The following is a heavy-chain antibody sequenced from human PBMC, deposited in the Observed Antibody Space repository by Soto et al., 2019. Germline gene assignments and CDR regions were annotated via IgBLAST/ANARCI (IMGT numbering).Heavy chain of an antibody. D-gene: IGHD4-17*01. CDR3: ARGRRTVTTPFHYYYYGMDV. J-gene: IGHJ6*02. Sequence: ASVKVSCKASGYTFTGYYMHWVRQAPGQGLEWMGWINPNSGGTNYAQKFQGWVTMTRDTSISTAYMELSRLRSDDTAVYYCARGRRTVTTPFHYYYYGMDVWGQGTTVTVSS. V-gene: IGHV1-2*04. CDR2: INPNSGGT. CDR1: GYTFTGYY.